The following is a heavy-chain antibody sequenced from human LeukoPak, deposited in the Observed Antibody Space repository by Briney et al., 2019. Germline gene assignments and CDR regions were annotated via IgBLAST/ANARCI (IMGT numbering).Heavy chain of an antibody. V-gene: IGHV4-39*01. CDR3: ARHDYYGSLNLFDP. CDR1: GGSLSSPNYY. CDR2: IYYSGTT. D-gene: IGHD3-10*01. J-gene: IGHJ5*02. Sequence: SETLSLTCIVSGGSLSSPNYYWGWLRQPPRKGLEWLGSIYYSGTTYYNPSLKSRLTISEDTSKNQFSLKLTSVTAADTAVYYCARHDYYGSLNLFDPWGQGTLITVSS.